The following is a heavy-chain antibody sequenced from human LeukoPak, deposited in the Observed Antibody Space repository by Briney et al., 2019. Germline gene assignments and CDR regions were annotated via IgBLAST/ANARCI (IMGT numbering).Heavy chain of an antibody. Sequence: GASVKVSCKPSGYTFTSYTISWVRQAPGQRLEWVGWISAYNGNTRYAEELQGRITMTTDTSRTTAYMELRSLTPDDTAIYYCARGAGQLELPDYWGQGTLVTVSS. V-gene: IGHV1-18*01. CDR2: ISAYNGNT. D-gene: IGHD1-1*01. J-gene: IGHJ4*02. CDR1: GYTFTSYT. CDR3: ARGAGQLELPDY.